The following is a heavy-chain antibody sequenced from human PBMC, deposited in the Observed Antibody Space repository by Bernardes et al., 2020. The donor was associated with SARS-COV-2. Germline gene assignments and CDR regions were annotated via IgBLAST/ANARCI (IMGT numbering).Heavy chain of an antibody. Sequence: GGSLRLSCAASGFTVSSNYMSWVRQAPGKGLEWVSVIYIGGSTYYADSVKGRFTISRDNSKNTLYLQMNSLRAEDTAVYYCARDLGPYGMDVWGQGTTVTVSS. CDR3: ARDLGPYGMDV. CDR1: GFTVSSNY. D-gene: IGHD3-16*01. J-gene: IGHJ6*02. V-gene: IGHV3-66*01. CDR2: IYIGGST.